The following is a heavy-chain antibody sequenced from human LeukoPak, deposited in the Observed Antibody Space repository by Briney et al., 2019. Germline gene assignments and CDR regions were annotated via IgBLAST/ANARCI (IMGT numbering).Heavy chain of an antibody. Sequence: PSETMSLTCTVSGGSISSGGYYWSWIRQHPGKGLEWIGYIDYSGSTYYNPSLKSRVTISVDTSKNQFSLKLSSVTAADTAVYYCARGSPYYDSSGYQNWFDPWGQGTLVTVSS. D-gene: IGHD3-22*01. J-gene: IGHJ5*02. CDR1: GGSISSGGYY. CDR2: IDYSGST. CDR3: ARGSPYYDSSGYQNWFDP. V-gene: IGHV4-31*03.